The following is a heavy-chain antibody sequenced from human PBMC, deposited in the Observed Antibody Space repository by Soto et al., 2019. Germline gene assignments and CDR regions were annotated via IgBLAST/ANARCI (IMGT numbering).Heavy chain of an antibody. D-gene: IGHD2-15*01. CDR1: GGSFSGYY. Sequence: SETLSLTCAVYGGSFSGYYWSWIRQPPGKGLEWIGEINHSGSTNYNPSLKSRVTISVDTSKNQFSLKLSSVTAADTAVYYCARDTASLYCSGGSCPLALWGQGTLVTVSS. CDR2: INHSGST. V-gene: IGHV4-34*01. J-gene: IGHJ4*02. CDR3: ARDTASLYCSGGSCPLAL.